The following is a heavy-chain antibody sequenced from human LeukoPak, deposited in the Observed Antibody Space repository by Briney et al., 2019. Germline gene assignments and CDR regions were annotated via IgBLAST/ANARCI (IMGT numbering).Heavy chain of an antibody. CDR2: IKQGGSEK. V-gene: IGHV3-7*01. CDR3: ARARGYSDSSGYSDY. CDR1: GFTFSNYW. D-gene: IGHD3-22*01. J-gene: IGHJ4*02. Sequence: PGGSLRLSCAASGFTFSNYWMSWVRQAPGKGLEWVANIKQGGSEKYYVDSVRGRFTIPRDNAKNSLYLQMNSLRGEDTAVYYCARARGYSDSSGYSDYWGQGALVTVSS.